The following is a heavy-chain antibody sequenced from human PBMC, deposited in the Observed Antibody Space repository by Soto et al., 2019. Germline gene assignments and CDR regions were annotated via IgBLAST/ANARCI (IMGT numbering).Heavy chain of an antibody. Sequence: SETLSLTCAVSGGSFSGYFWTWIRQAPGKGLEWIGEITHSGGTNYNSSLKSRVMISVDTSKKQFSLILSSVTAADTAVYYCARARQFYHFWSGCDNEGPDGLEVWGQGTTVTVSS. D-gene: IGHD3-3*02. CDR2: ITHSGGT. J-gene: IGHJ6*02. CDR3: ARARQFYHFWSGCDNEGPDGLEV. V-gene: IGHV4-34*01. CDR1: GGSFSGYF.